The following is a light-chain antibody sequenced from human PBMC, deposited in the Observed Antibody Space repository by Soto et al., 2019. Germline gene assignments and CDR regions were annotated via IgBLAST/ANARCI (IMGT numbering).Light chain of an antibody. CDR2: KAS. CDR1: QSIRSY. CDR3: QQYNSYWT. V-gene: IGKV1-5*03. Sequence: IQLTQSPSSLSASVGDKVTITCRASQSIRSYLNWVQQKPGKAPKLLIYKASSLESGVPSRFSGSGSGTEFTLTISSLQPDDFATYYCQQYNSYWTFGQGTKVDIK. J-gene: IGKJ1*01.